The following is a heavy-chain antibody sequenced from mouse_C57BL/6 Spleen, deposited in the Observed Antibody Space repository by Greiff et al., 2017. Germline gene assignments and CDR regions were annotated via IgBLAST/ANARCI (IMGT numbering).Heavy chain of an antibody. CDR2: INPNNGGT. CDR3: ARGLLDY. D-gene: IGHD2-3*01. V-gene: IGHV1-26*01. Sequence: EVQLQQSGPELVKPGASVKISCKASGYTFTDYYMNWVKQSHGKSLEWFGDINPNNGGTSYNQKFKGKATLTVDKSSRTAYMELRSLTSEDSAVHYCARGLLDYWGQGTTLTVSS. J-gene: IGHJ2*01. CDR1: GYTFTDYY.